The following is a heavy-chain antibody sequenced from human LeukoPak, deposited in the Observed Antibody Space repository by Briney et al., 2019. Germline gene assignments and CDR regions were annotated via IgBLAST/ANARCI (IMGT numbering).Heavy chain of an antibody. Sequence: PSETLSLTCAVYGGSFSGYYWSWIRQPPGKGLEWIGEINHSGSTNYNPSLKSRVTISVDTSKNQFSLKLSSVTAADTAVYYCAGGKPHDYWGQGTLVTVSS. CDR3: AGGKPHDY. CDR1: GGSFSGYY. CDR2: INHSGST. V-gene: IGHV4-34*01. J-gene: IGHJ4*02.